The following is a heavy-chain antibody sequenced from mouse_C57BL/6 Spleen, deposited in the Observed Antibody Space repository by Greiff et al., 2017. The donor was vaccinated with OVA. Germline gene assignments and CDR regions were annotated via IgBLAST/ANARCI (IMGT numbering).Heavy chain of an antibody. CDR1: GYTFTDYY. V-gene: IGHV1-26*01. D-gene: IGHD6-2*01. J-gene: IGHJ2*01. CDR3: ARDGLWEEYYFDY. CDR2: INPNNGGT. Sequence: EVKLQQSGPELVKPGASVKISCKASGYTFTDYYMNWVKQSHGKSLEWIGDINPNNGGTSYHQKFKGKATLTVDKSSSTAYMELRSLTSEDSAVYYCARDGLWEEYYFDYWGQGTTLTVSS.